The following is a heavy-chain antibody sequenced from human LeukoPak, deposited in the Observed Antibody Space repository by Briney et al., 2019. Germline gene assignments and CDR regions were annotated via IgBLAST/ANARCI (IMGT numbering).Heavy chain of an antibody. V-gene: IGHV3-30*02. CDR3: AKDGDLWIVGANSYYYYYYMDV. Sequence: PGGSLRLSCAASGFTFSSYGMHWVRQAPGKGLEWVAFIRYDGSNKYYADSVKGRFTISRDNSKNTLYLQMNSLRAEDTAVYYCAKDGDLWIVGANSYYYYYYMDVWGKGTTVTVSS. CDR1: GFTFSSYG. D-gene: IGHD1-26*01. J-gene: IGHJ6*03. CDR2: IRYDGSNK.